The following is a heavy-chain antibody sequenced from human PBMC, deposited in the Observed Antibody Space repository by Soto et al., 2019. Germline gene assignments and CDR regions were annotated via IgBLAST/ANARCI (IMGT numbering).Heavy chain of an antibody. CDR1: GGSISSSTYY. D-gene: IGHD6-6*01. J-gene: IGHJ5*02. Sequence: QLQLQESGPGLVQPAETLSLTCTVSGGSISSSTYYWDSIRQPPGKGREWIGAMYYTGNKNYNPSLESRVTMSVDTSKNQFSLKLSSVTPTDTAVYYCARRSSSSLGSLFDPWGRGILVTVSS. CDR2: MYYTGNK. V-gene: IGHV4-39*01. CDR3: ARRSSSSLGSLFDP.